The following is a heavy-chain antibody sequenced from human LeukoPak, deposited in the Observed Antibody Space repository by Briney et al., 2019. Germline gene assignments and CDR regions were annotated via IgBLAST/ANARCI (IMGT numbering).Heavy chain of an antibody. Sequence: GGSLRLSCAASGFTFSSYGMHWVRQAPGKGLEWVAFIRYDGSNKYYADSVKGRFTISRDNAKNSLYLQMNSLRAEDTAVYYCAKIAAVRGYRRGYYFDYWGQGTLVTVSS. V-gene: IGHV3-30*02. CDR2: IRYDGSNK. J-gene: IGHJ4*02. CDR1: GFTFSSYG. CDR3: AKIAAVRGYRRGYYFDY. D-gene: IGHD6-25*01.